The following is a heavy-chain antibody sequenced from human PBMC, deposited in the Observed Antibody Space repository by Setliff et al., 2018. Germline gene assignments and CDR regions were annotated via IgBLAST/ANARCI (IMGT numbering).Heavy chain of an antibody. CDR1: GASLSSGSYY. D-gene: IGHD2-21*01. J-gene: IGHJ5*02. CDR2: IYTNGAT. CDR3: ARYIPSAGCFDP. Sequence: SETLSLTCSVSGASLSSGSYYWSWIRQSAGKGPEWIGHIYTNGATNYSPSLKSRVSISADTSKNVLYLRLTSVTAADTAVYYCARYIPSAGCFDPWGQGALVTVSS. V-gene: IGHV4-61*09.